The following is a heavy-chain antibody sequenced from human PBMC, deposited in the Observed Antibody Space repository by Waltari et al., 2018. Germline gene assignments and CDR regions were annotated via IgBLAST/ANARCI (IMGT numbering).Heavy chain of an antibody. Sequence: EVQLLESGGGLVQPGGSLRLSCAASGFTFSTYAMTWGRQAPGKGLGWVSSISSSGGSTFYADSVKGRFTISRDNSKSSVFLHMTGLRRDDTALYYCVKDVGTAVATWGLDHWGRGTPVTVSS. CDR2: ISSSGGST. J-gene: IGHJ4*02. D-gene: IGHD2-21*02. CDR1: GFTFSTYA. V-gene: IGHV3-23*01. CDR3: VKDVGTAVATWGLDH.